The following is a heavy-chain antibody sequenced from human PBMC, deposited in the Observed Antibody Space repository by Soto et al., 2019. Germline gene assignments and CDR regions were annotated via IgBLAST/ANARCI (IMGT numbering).Heavy chain of an antibody. CDR3: AKDLSRLSATYYDFWSGYYSY. CDR2: ISGSGGRK. J-gene: IGHJ4*02. D-gene: IGHD3-3*01. Sequence: PGGSLRLSCAASGFTFRTYWLSWVRQVPGKGLEWVANISGSGGRKYYADSVKGRFTISRDNSKNTLYLQMNSLRAEDTAVYYCAKDLSRLSATYYDFWSGYYSYWGQGTLVTVSS. V-gene: IGHV3-23*01. CDR1: GFTFRTYW.